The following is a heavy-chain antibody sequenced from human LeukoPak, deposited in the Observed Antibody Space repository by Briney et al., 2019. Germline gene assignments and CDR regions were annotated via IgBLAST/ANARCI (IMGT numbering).Heavy chain of an antibody. J-gene: IGHJ4*02. V-gene: IGHV3-15*01. D-gene: IGHD6-19*01. CDR1: GFTFNNAW. CDR2: IKSKTDGGTA. Sequence: GGFPRPFCAAPGFTFNNAWISWVPQASGEGLEWVGRIKSKTDGGTADHAAPVKGRFTISRDDSENTLYLQMNSLKTEDTAMYYCTTLAVAGGGQGTLVTVSS. CDR3: TTLAVAG.